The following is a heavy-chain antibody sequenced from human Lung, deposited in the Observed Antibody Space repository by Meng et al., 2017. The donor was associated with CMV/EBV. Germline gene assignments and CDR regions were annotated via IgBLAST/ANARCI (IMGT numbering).Heavy chain of an antibody. V-gene: IGHV3-30*02. Sequence: SCIASGFTFNTYGMHWVRQAPGKGLEWVAFIRSDGHQTYYADSVKGRLAVSRDNSKNTLYLRMTSLRAGDTAVYFCAKDLVDYYFASWGQGPLVTVSS. J-gene: IGHJ4*02. CDR2: IRSDGHQT. CDR1: GFTFNTYG. CDR3: AKDLVDYYFAS. D-gene: IGHD3-10*01.